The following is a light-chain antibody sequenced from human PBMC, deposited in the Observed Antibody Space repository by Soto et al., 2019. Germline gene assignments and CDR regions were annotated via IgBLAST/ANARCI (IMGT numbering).Light chain of an antibody. Sequence: EIVTTQSPATLSASPGERATLSCRASQSVSTNLAWYQQKPGQAPRLLIYGASTRATGIPARISGSGSGTDFTLTITSLQSEDFAVYYCQQYNKWRTFGQGTKVDIK. CDR3: QQYNKWRT. CDR2: GAS. J-gene: IGKJ1*01. CDR1: QSVSTN. V-gene: IGKV3-15*01.